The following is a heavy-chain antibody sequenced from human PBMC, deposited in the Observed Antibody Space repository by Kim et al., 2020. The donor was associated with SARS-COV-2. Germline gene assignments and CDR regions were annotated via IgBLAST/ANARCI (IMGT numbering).Heavy chain of an antibody. V-gene: IGHV1-46*01. Sequence: AQKFQGRVTMTRDTSTSTVYMELSSLRSEDTAVYYCARAAFRYGSGSLDYWGQGTLVTVSS. CDR3: ARAAFRYGSGSLDY. J-gene: IGHJ4*02. D-gene: IGHD3-10*01.